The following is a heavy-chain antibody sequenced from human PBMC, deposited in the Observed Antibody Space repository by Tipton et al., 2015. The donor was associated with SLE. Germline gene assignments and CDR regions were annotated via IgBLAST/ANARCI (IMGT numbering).Heavy chain of an antibody. V-gene: IGHV4-59*12. CDR3: ARELGLMGFDI. Sequence: TLSLTCTVSGGSISSYYWSWIRQPPGKGLEWIGYIYYSGSTNYNPSLKSRVTISVDTSKNQFSLKLSSVTAADTAVYYCARELGLMGFDIWGQGTMVTVSS. CDR1: GGSISSYY. J-gene: IGHJ3*02. CDR2: IYYSGST. D-gene: IGHD7-27*01.